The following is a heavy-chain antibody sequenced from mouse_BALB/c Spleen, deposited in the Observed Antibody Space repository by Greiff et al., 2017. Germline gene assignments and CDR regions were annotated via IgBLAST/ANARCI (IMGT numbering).Heavy chain of an antibody. CDR2: IDPETGGT. CDR1: GYTFTDYE. Sequence: QVQLQQSGAELVRPGASVTLSCKASGYTFTDYEMHWVKQTPVHGLEWIGAIDPETGGTAYNQKFKGKATLTADKSSSTAYMELRSLTSEDSAVYYCTWDYDYDVFDYWGQGTTLTVSS. V-gene: IGHV1-15*01. J-gene: IGHJ2*01. D-gene: IGHD2-4*01. CDR3: TWDYDYDVFDY.